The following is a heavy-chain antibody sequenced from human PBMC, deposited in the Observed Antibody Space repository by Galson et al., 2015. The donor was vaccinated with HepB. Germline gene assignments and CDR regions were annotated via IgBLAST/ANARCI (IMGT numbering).Heavy chain of an antibody. CDR2: INSDGSAT. Sequence: SLRLSCAASGFTFSTYWMHWVRQAPGKGLVWVSRINSDGSATNYADSVKGRFIISRDNAKNTLYLQMNSLSAEDTAVYYCARPPLRGSYYSYYYYYMDVWGKGTTVTVSS. CDR1: GFTFSTYW. J-gene: IGHJ6*03. CDR3: ARPPLRGSYYSYYYYYMDV. D-gene: IGHD1-26*01. V-gene: IGHV3-74*01.